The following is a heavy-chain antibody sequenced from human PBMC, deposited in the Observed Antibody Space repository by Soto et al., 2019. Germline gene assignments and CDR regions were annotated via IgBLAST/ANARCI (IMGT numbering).Heavy chain of an antibody. V-gene: IGHV1-3*01. J-gene: IGHJ4*02. Sequence: ASVKVSCKASGYTFTSYAMHWVRQAPGQRLEWMGWINAGNGNTKYSQKFQGRVTITRDTSASTAYMELSSLRSEDTAVYYCARGWIYGDELDYWGQGTLVTVSS. CDR3: ARGWIYGDELDY. CDR1: GYTFTSYA. D-gene: IGHD4-17*01. CDR2: INAGNGNT.